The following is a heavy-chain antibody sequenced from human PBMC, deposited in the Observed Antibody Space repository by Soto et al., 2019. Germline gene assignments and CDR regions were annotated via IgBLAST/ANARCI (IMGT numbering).Heavy chain of an antibody. Sequence: QVQLVQSGAEMKEPGSSVKVSCKTSGGTFSSSAISWLRQAPGQGLEWMGGIIPLFRTPDYAQKFQGRVTIAADESTSTAYMELSSLRSEDTAVYYWARDNDRLQLGGNSYYILDVWGQGTTITVSS. CDR2: IIPLFRTP. J-gene: IGHJ6*02. CDR3: ARDNDRLQLGGNSYYILDV. CDR1: GGTFSSSA. V-gene: IGHV1-69*12. D-gene: IGHD4-4*01.